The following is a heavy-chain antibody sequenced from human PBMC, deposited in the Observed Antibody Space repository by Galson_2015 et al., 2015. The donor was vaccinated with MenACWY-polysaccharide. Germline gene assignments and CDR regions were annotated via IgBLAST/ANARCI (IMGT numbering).Heavy chain of an antibody. J-gene: IGHJ5*02. V-gene: IGHV3-74*01. CDR2: IHADGSAT. Sequence: SLRLSCAASGFSFNTYWMHWVRHAPGKGLVWVSRIHADGSATGYADSVRGRFTISRDNAKNTLYLEMNSLRAEDTAVYYCTKAGAKYCSGSSCYFNWFDPWGQGTLVTVSS. D-gene: IGHD2-15*01. CDR1: GFSFNTYW. CDR3: TKAGAKYCSGSSCYFNWFDP.